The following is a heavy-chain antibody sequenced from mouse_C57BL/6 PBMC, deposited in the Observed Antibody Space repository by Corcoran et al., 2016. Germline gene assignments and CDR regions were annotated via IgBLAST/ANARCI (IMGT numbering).Heavy chain of an antibody. V-gene: IGHV1-26*01. CDR2: INPNNGGT. CDR1: GYTFTDYY. Sequence: EVQLQQSGPELVKPGASVKISCKASGYTFTDYYMNWVKQSHGKSLEWIGDINPNNGGTSYNQKFKGKATFTVDTSSSTAYMELRSLTSEDSAVYYCARSPRNDYYGSGFAYWGQGTLVTVSA. CDR3: ARSPRNDYYGSGFAY. D-gene: IGHD1-1*01. J-gene: IGHJ3*01.